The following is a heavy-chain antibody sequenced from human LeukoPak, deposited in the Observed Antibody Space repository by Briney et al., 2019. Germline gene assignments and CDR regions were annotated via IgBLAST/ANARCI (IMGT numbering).Heavy chain of an antibody. CDR3: ARGLPFDP. V-gene: IGHV4-59*01. J-gene: IGHJ5*02. Sequence: SETLSLTCTVSGGSISSYYWSWLRQPPGKGLEWIGYIYYSRSTNHNPSLKRRVTISVDTSKNQFSLKLSSVTAADTAVYYCARGLPFDPWGQGTVVTVS. CDR1: GGSISSYY. CDR2: IYYSRST. D-gene: IGHD3-16*01.